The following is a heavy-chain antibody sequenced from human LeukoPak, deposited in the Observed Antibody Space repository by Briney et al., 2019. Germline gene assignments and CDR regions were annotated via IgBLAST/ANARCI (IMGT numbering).Heavy chain of an antibody. CDR1: GFTFSSYG. J-gene: IGHJ4*02. V-gene: IGHV3-30*02. D-gene: IGHD6-13*01. Sequence: PGGSLRLSCAASGFTFSSYGMHWVRQAPGKGLEWVAFIRYDGSNKYYADSVKGRFTISRDNSKNTLYLQMNSLRAEDTAVDYCAKDYGSAAAGTGDLDYWGQGTLVTVSS. CDR2: IRYDGSNK. CDR3: AKDYGSAAAGTGDLDY.